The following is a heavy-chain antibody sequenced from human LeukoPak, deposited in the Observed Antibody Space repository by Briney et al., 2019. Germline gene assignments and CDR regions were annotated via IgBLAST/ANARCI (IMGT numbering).Heavy chain of an antibody. CDR2: IYYSGST. CDR3: ARHHSNLMDV. CDR1: GGSISSSSYY. D-gene: IGHD2/OR15-2a*01. J-gene: IGHJ6*03. V-gene: IGHV4-39*01. Sequence: SGTLSLTCTVSGGSISSSSYYWGWIRQPPGKGLEWIGSIYYSGSTYYNPSLKSRVTISVDTSKNQFSLKLSSVTAADTAVYYCARHHSNLMDVWGKGTMVTVSS.